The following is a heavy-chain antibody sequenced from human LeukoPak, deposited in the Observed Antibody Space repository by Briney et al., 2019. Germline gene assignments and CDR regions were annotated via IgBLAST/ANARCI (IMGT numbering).Heavy chain of an antibody. V-gene: IGHV1-46*01. CDR2: ST. D-gene: IGHD3/OR15-3a*01. CDR3: ARWTTTYLDY. Sequence: STNYAQKFQGRVTMTRDTSTSTVYMELSSLRSEDTAVYYCARWTTTYLDYWGQGTLVTASS. J-gene: IGHJ4*02.